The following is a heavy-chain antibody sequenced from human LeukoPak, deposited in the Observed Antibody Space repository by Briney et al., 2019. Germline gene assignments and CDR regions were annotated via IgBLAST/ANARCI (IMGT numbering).Heavy chain of an antibody. CDR3: ARGHQWLLHHNWFDP. D-gene: IGHD3-22*01. CDR2: IIPIFGTA. CDR1: GGTFSSYA. V-gene: IGHV1-69*05. J-gene: IGHJ5*02. Sequence: GASVKVSCKASGGTFSSYAISWVRQAPGQGLEWMGGIIPIFGTANYAQKFQGRVTITTDESTSTAYMELSSLRSEDTAVYYCARGHQWLLHHNWFDPWGQGTLVTVSS.